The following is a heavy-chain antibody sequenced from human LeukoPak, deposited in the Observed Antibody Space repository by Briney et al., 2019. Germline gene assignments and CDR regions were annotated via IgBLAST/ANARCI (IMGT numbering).Heavy chain of an antibody. V-gene: IGHV4-39*01. CDR3: ARNQAVAANRGAFDI. CDR2: MYYSGNT. Sequence: SETLSLTCTVSGGSISSGPYYWGWIRQPPGKGLEWIGSMYYSGNTYYNPSLKSRVTISADTSKNQFSLKLDSVTEIDTAMYYCARNQAVAANRGAFDIWGQGTMVTVSS. D-gene: IGHD6-19*01. CDR1: GGSISSGPYY. J-gene: IGHJ3*02.